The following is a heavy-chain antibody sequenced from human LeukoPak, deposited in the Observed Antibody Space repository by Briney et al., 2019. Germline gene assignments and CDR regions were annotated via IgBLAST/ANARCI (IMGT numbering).Heavy chain of an antibody. Sequence: SETLSLTCTVSGGSISSYYWGWIRQPPGKGLEWIGSIYHSGSTYYNPSLKSRVTISVDTSKNQFSLKLSSVTAADTAVYYCARGTGFDYWGQGTLVTVSS. CDR2: IYHSGST. J-gene: IGHJ4*02. CDR3: ARGTGFDY. V-gene: IGHV4-38-2*02. CDR1: GGSISSYY. D-gene: IGHD3-10*01.